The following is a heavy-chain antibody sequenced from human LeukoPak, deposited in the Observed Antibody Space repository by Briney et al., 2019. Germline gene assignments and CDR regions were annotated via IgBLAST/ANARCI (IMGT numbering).Heavy chain of an antibody. J-gene: IGHJ4*02. CDR3: ARYYYDSSGYFRCDH. CDR1: GFTFSNYS. CDR2: ISSSSSYT. V-gene: IGHV3-21*01. Sequence: PGGSLRLSCAASGFTFSNYSMNWDRQAPGKGLEWVSSISSSSSYTNYVDSVKGRFAISRDNARNSLYLQMNSLRAEDTAVYYCARYYYDSSGYFRCDHWGQGTLVTVSS. D-gene: IGHD3-22*01.